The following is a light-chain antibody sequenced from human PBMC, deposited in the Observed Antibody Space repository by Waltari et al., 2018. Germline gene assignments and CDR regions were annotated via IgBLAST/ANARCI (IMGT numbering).Light chain of an antibody. CDR1: QSVSSN. J-gene: IGKJ1*01. CDR2: GAS. CDR3: QQYYNWPPWT. Sequence: EIVMTQSPATLSVSHGQRATLSCRASQSVSSNLAWYQQKPGQAPRLLIYGASKRATGIPARFSGSGSGTEFTLTISSLQSEDFAVYYCQQYYNWPPWTFGQGTKVEIK. V-gene: IGKV3-15*01.